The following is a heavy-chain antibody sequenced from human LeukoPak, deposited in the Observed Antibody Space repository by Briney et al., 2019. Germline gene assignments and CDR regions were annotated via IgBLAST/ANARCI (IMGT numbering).Heavy chain of an antibody. Sequence: GGSLRLSCAASGFTFSSYAMSWVRRAPGKGLEWVPVISYDGSNKYYADSVKGRFTISRDNSKNTLYLQMNSLRAEDTTVYYCAKDLERHIVVVTASAVDYWGQGTLVTVSS. CDR3: AKDLERHIVVVTASAVDY. D-gene: IGHD2-21*02. CDR2: ISYDGSNK. CDR1: GFTFSSYA. V-gene: IGHV3-30*18. J-gene: IGHJ4*02.